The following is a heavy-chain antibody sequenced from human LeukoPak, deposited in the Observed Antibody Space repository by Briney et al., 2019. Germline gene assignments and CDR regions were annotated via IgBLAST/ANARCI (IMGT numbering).Heavy chain of an antibody. CDR3: ARDPVGATRSYYFDY. CDR1: EFTFSNCA. CDR2: ISSSSSYI. V-gene: IGHV3-21*01. J-gene: IGHJ4*02. D-gene: IGHD1-26*01. Sequence: GGSLRLSCAASEFTFSNCAMNWVRQAPGKGLEWVSSISSSSSYIYYADSVKGRFTISRDNAKNSLYLQMNSLRAEDTAVYYCARDPVGATRSYYFDYWGQGTLVTVSS.